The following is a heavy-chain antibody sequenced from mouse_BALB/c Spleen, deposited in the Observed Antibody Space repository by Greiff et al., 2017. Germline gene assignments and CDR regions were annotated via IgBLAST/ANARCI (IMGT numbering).Heavy chain of an antibody. V-gene: IGHV1S126*01. J-gene: IGHJ1*01. CDR2: IDPSDSET. D-gene: IGHD1-1*01. CDR3: ARASSNWYFDV. CDR1: GYSFTSYW. Sequence: QLKQSGPQLVRPGASVKISCKASGYSFTSYWMHWVKQRPGQGLEWIGMIDPSDSETRLNQKFKDKATLTVDKSSSTAYMQLSSPTSEDSAVYYCARASSNWYFDVWGAGTTVTVSS.